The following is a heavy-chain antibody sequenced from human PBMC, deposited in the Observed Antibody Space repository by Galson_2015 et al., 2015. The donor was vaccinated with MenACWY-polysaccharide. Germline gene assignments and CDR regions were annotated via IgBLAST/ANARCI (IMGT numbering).Heavy chain of an antibody. D-gene: IGHD2/OR15-2a*01. J-gene: IGHJ4*02. V-gene: IGHV3-74*01. Sequence: LRLSCAASGFTFSNYWMHWVRQAPGEGLVWVSRIKCDGSTTDNADSVKGRFIISRDNAKNTLYLEMNSLRAEDTAVYYCANSISGVKLDYWGQGSLVTVSS. CDR1: GFTFSNYW. CDR2: IKCDGSTT. CDR3: ANSISGVKLDY.